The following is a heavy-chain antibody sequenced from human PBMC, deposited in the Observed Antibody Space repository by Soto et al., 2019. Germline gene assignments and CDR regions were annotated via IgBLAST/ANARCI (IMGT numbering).Heavy chain of an antibody. V-gene: IGHV4-59*01. CDR1: VASISSYH. J-gene: IGHJ6*03. CDR3: AATVPAEYVFPYYYMDV. Sequence: QVQLQESGPGLVKPSETLSLTCTVSVASISSYHWSWIRQTPGKGLEWIGYIYYSGRANYNPTLKRRDTYTLDTSINHVSLAVSSVTAADTGVYCCAATVPAEYVFPYYYMDVWGKGTTVTVSS. D-gene: IGHD3-16*01. CDR2: IYYSGRA.